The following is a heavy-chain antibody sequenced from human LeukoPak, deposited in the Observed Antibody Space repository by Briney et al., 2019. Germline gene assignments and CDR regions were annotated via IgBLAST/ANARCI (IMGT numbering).Heavy chain of an antibody. CDR2: IHHSGST. CDR1: GGSISSCNW. J-gene: IGHJ5*02. Sequence: KPSGTLSLTCAVSGGSISSCNWWSWVRQPPGKGLEWIGEIHHSGSTNYNPSLKSRVTISVDTSKNQFSLKLSSVTAADTAVYYCARYSTVDWFDPWGQGTLVTVSS. D-gene: IGHD1-26*01. V-gene: IGHV4-4*02. CDR3: ARYSTVDWFDP.